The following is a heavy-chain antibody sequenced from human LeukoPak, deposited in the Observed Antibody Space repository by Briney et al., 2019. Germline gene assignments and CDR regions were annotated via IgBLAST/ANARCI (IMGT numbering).Heavy chain of an antibody. V-gene: IGHV3-72*01. CDR1: GFTFSDHY. J-gene: IGHJ6*03. CDR3: AKDLIWFGELLYLKYMDV. Sequence: PGGSLRLSCAASGFTFSDHYMDWVRQAPGKGLEWVGRIRNKANSYTTEYAASVKGRFTISRDDSKNSLYLQMNSLRAEDTAVYYCAKDLIWFGELLYLKYMDVWGKGTTVTVSS. D-gene: IGHD3-10*01. CDR2: IRNKANSYTT.